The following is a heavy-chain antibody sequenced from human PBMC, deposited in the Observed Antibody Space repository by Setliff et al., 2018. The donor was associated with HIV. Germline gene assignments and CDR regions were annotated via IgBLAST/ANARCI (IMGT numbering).Heavy chain of an antibody. D-gene: IGHD4-17*01. CDR1: GYTFTSYD. Sequence: ASVKVSCKASGYTFTSYDINWVRQATGQGLEWMGWMNPNSGNTGYAQKFQGRVTMTRNTSISTAYMELSSLRSEDTAVYYCARDPTTVMDYFDYWGQGTLVTVSS. V-gene: IGHV1-8*01. CDR3: ARDPTTVMDYFDY. J-gene: IGHJ4*02. CDR2: MNPNSGNT.